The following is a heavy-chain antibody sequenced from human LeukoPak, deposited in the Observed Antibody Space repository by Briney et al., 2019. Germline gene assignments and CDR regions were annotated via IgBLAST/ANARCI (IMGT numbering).Heavy chain of an antibody. V-gene: IGHV4-34*01. Sequence: SETLSLTCEVSGGSFNGYHWTWIRQSPGKGLEWIGEINDSGSPIYSPSLRSRLTISVDTSKNQFSVTLTSVTVADAAVYYCARGPHQHWPLGRFWGQGSLVTVSS. CDR3: ARGPHQHWPLGRF. D-gene: IGHD2-2*01. CDR1: GGSFNGYH. J-gene: IGHJ4*02. CDR2: INDSGSP.